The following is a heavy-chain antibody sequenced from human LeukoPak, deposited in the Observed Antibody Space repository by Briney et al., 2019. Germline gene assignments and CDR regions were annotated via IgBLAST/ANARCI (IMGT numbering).Heavy chain of an antibody. CDR3: AKITMIVVGAFDI. J-gene: IGHJ3*02. CDR2: IYHSGST. CDR1: GGSISSSNW. D-gene: IGHD3-22*01. Sequence: SGTLSLTCAVSGGSISSSNWWSWVRPPPGKGLEWIGEIYHSGSTNYNPSLKSRVTISVDKSKNQFSLKLSSVTAADTAVYYCAKITMIVVGAFDIWGQGTMVTVSS. V-gene: IGHV4-4*02.